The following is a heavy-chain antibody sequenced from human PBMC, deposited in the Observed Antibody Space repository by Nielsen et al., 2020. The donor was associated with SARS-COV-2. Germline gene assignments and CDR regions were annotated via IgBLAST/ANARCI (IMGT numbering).Heavy chain of an antibody. J-gene: IGHJ4*02. CDR2: IDPGDSYT. Sequence: GESLTISCQTSGYTFTTYWINWVRQMPGKGLEWMGRIDPGDSYTTYSPSFQGHVTFSVDKSIGAAYLQLRGLKASDTAIYFCVRAHYYATQGYAFDYWGQGTLLTVSS. CDR3: VRAHYYATQGYAFDY. V-gene: IGHV5-10-1*01. CDR1: GYTFTTYW. D-gene: IGHD3-10*01.